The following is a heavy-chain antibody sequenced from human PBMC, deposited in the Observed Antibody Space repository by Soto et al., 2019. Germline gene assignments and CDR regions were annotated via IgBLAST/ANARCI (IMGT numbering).Heavy chain of an antibody. CDR3: AHVMITFGGVIGDDAFDM. J-gene: IGHJ3*02. CDR1: GFSLTTKGVG. V-gene: IGHV2-5*05. CDR2: IYWDNDK. Sequence: QITLKESGPTLVKPTQTLALTCSFSGFSLTTKGVGVGWIRQPPGKALEWLAVIYWDNDKRYGPSLQSRLIITKDTSKNQVVLMMTNMDPVDTATYYCAHVMITFGGVIGDDAFDMWGQGTMVTVSS. D-gene: IGHD3-16*01.